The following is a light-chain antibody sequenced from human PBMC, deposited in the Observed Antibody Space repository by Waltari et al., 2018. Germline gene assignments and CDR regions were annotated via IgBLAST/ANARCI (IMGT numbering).Light chain of an antibody. CDR1: QSLLYNSNDKNY. J-gene: IGKJ1*01. V-gene: IGKV4-1*01. Sequence: DIVMTQSPDSLAVSLGERATINCKSSQSLLYNSNDKNYLAWYQQKPGQPPKLLIYWASTRHSGVPDRFSGGGSATDFTLTISSLQAEDVAVYYCQQYYSRRTFGQGTKVEIK. CDR3: QQYYSRRT. CDR2: WAS.